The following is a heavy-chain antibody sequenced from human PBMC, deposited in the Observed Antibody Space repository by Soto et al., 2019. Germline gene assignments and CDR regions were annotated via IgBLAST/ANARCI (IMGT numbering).Heavy chain of an antibody. V-gene: IGHV1-8*01. D-gene: IGHD6-19*01. CDR3: ARGRIIVAGGFDP. J-gene: IGHJ5*02. CDR2: MNPNTGNT. Sequence: VASVKVSCKASGYTFTSYDIIWVRQATGQGLEWMGWMNPNTGNTDSAEKFQGRLTMTRNTSISTVYMELSSLSFEDTAVYYCARGRIIVAGGFDPWGQGTLVTVSS. CDR1: GYTFTSYD.